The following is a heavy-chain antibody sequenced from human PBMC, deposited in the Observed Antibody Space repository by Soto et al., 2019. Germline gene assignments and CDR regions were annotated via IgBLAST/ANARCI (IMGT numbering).Heavy chain of an antibody. CDR3: ASSPIVVVPAAKGGAGYGMDV. CDR2: IDPSDSYT. D-gene: IGHD2-2*01. J-gene: IGHJ6*02. V-gene: IGHV5-10-1*01. CDR1: GYSFTSYW. Sequence: LKISCKGSGYSFTSYWISWVRQMPGKGLEWMGRIDPSDSYTNYSPSFQGHVTISADKSISTAYLQWSSLKASDTAMYYCASSPIVVVPAAKGGAGYGMDVWGQGTTVTVSS.